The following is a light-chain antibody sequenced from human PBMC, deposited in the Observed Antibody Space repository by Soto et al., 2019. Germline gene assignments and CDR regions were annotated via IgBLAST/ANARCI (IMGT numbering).Light chain of an antibody. J-gene: IGLJ3*02. V-gene: IGLV2-23*02. Sequence: QSALTQPASVSGSPGQSITISCTGTTSDVGIYDLVSWYQHHPGTAPKLMIYDVSKRPSGVPDRFSGSKSGNTASLTISGLQAEDEADYYCCSYAGSYTWVFGGGTKLTVL. CDR2: DVS. CDR1: TSDVGIYDL. CDR3: CSYAGSYTWV.